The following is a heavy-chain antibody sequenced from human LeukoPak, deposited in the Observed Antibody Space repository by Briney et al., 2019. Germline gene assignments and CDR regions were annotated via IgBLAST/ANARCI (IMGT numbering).Heavy chain of an antibody. CDR1: GFTFDDYG. V-gene: IGHV3-20*04. J-gene: IGHJ4*02. D-gene: IGHD6-13*01. Sequence: PGGSLRLSCAASGFTFDDYGMSWVRQAPGKGLEWVSGIHWNGGSTGYADSVKGRFTISRDNAKNSLYLQMNSLRAEDTALYYWARGNSSSWYARVTFDYWGQGTLVTVSS. CDR2: IHWNGGST. CDR3: ARGNSSSWYARVTFDY.